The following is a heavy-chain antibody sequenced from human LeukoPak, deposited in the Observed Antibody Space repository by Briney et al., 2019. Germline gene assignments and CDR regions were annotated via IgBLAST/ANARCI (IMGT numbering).Heavy chain of an antibody. CDR2: ISAYNGNT. CDR3: ARDYGSGSYYSNWFDP. V-gene: IGHV1-18*01. J-gene: IGHJ5*02. CDR1: GYTFTSYG. Sequence: GASVKVSCKASGYTFTSYGISWVRQAPGQGLEWMGWISAYNGNTNYAQKLQGRVTMTTDTSTSTAYMELRSLRSDDPAVYYCARDYGSGSYYSNWFDPWGQGTLVTVSS. D-gene: IGHD3-10*01.